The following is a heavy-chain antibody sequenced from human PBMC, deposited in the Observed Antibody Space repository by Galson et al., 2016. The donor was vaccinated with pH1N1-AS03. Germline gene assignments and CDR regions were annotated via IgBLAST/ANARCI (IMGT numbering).Heavy chain of an antibody. CDR1: GGSIENYY. CDR3: ARMHDLLTCFDF. J-gene: IGHJ4*02. D-gene: IGHD2-21*02. CDR2: IYFSGS. V-gene: IGHV4-59*08. Sequence: ETLSLPCTISGGSIENYYWTWIRQSPEKGLEWIGYIYFSGSKYNPSLKSRLTMSVDTSKNQFSLRLTSLTAADTAVYYCARMHDLLTCFDFWGRGMLVTVSS.